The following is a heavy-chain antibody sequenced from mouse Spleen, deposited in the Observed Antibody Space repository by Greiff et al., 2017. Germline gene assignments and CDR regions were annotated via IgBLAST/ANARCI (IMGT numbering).Heavy chain of an antibody. V-gene: IGHV5-6-4*01. CDR3: ARDITTVVAYYYAMDY. D-gene: IGHD1-1*01. CDR2: ISSGGGST. J-gene: IGHJ4*01. Sequence: EVKLVESGGGLVKLGGSLKLSCAASGFTFSSYYMSWVRQTPEKRLEWVATISSGGGSTYYPDSVKGRFTISRDNAKNTLYLQMSSLNSEDTAVYYCARDITTVVAYYYAMDYWGQGTSVTVSS. CDR1: GFTFSSYY.